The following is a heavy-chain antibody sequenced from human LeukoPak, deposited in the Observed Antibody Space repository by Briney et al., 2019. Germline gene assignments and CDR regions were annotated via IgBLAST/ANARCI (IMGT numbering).Heavy chain of an antibody. CDR1: GYTFTSYY. D-gene: IGHD3-10*01. J-gene: IGHJ4*02. Sequence: ASVKVSCEASGYTFTSYYMHWVRQAPGQGLEWMGIINPSGGSTSYAQKFQGRVTMTRDTSTSTVYMELSSLRSEDTAVYYCARDPSTVRGLHYFDYWGQGTLVTISS. V-gene: IGHV1-46*01. CDR2: INPSGGST. CDR3: ARDPSTVRGLHYFDY.